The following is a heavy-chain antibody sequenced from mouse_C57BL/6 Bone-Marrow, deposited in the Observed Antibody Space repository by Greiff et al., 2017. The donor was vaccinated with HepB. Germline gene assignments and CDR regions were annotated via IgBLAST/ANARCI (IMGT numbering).Heavy chain of an antibody. CDR2: IDPSDSYT. D-gene: IGHD2-4*01. CDR1: GYTFTSYW. Sequence: QVQLQQPGAELVMPGASVKLSCKASGYTFTSYWMHWVKQRPGQGLEWIGEIDPSDSYTNYNQKFKGKSTLTVDKSSSTAYMQLSSLTSKDSAVYYCAREGGSTMITTYYFDYWGQGTTLTVSS. CDR3: AREGGSTMITTYYFDY. V-gene: IGHV1-69*01. J-gene: IGHJ2*01.